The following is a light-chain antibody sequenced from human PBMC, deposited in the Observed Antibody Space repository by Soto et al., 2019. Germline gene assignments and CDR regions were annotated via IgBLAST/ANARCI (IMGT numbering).Light chain of an antibody. CDR1: QSISSY. J-gene: IGKJ4*01. CDR3: QQSYSTTPLT. Sequence: DIQITQSPSSLSSSVGDRFTITCLASQSISSYLNWYQQKPGKAPKLLIYAASSLQSGVPSRFSGSGSGTDFTLTISSLQPEDFATYYCQQSYSTTPLTFGGGTKVDIK. CDR2: AAS. V-gene: IGKV1-39*01.